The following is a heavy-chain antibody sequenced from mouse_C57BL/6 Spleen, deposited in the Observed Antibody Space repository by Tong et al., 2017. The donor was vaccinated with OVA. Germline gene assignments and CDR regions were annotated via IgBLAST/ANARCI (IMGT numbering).Heavy chain of an antibody. J-gene: IGHJ2*01. CDR2: IYPGDGDT. D-gene: IGHD1-1*01. V-gene: IGHV1-82*01. CDR1: GYAFSSSW. CDR3: ARNYGSSYAYFDY. Sequence: VQLQESGPELVKPGASVKISCKASGYAFSSSWMNWVKQRPGKGLEWIGRIYPGDGDTNYNGKFKGKATLTADKSSSTAYMELRSLTSEDSAVYFCARNYGSSYAYFDYWGQGTTLTVSS.